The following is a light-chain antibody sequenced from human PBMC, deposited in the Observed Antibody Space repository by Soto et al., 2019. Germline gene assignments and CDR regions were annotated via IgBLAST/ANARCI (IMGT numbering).Light chain of an antibody. J-gene: IGKJ5*01. CDR2: DAA. CDR1: QSVSSY. V-gene: IGKV3-11*01. Sequence: EIVLTQSPATLSLSPGERATLSCRASQSVSSYLAWYQQKPGQAPRLLIYDAANMATGTPARFSGSGSGTDFTLTIIMLEPEDCAVYYCQQRSNWPSITFGQGTRLEIK. CDR3: QQRSNWPSIT.